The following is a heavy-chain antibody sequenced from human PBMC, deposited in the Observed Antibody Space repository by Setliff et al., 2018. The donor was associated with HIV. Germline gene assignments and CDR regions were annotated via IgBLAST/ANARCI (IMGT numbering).Heavy chain of an antibody. V-gene: IGHV4-39*01. Sequence: ETLSLTCTVSGGSISSSSYYWGWIRQPPGKGLEWIGSIYYSGSTYYNPSLKSRVTISVDTSKNQFSLKLSSVTAADTAVYYCARPSTRGYSYAVYDYWGQGTLVTVSS. CDR1: GGSISSSSYY. D-gene: IGHD5-18*01. J-gene: IGHJ4*02. CDR2: IYYSGST. CDR3: ARPSTRGYSYAVYDY.